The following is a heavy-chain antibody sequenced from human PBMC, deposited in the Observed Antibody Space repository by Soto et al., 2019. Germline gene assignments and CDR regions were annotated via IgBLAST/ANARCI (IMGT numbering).Heavy chain of an antibody. Sequence: XETLSLTCTVSGGSISSSSYYWGWIRQPPGKGLEWIGSIYSSGSTYYNPSLKSRVTISVDTSKNQFSLKLSSVTAADTAVYYCARRDSSGYYGWFDPWGQGTLVTVSS. CDR1: GGSISSSSYY. V-gene: IGHV4-39*01. CDR2: IYSSGST. CDR3: ARRDSSGYYGWFDP. J-gene: IGHJ5*02. D-gene: IGHD3-22*01.